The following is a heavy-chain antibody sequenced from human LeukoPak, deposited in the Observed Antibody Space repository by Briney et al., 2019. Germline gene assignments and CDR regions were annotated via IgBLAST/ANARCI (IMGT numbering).Heavy chain of an antibody. CDR2: ISSSSSYI. Sequence: GGSLGLSCAASGFTFSSYSMNWVRQAPGKGLEWVSSISSSSSYIYYADSVKGRFTISRDNAKNSLYLQMNSLRAEDTAVYYCARDIGPIAAAGTFWFDPWGQGTLVTVSS. CDR1: GFTFSSYS. CDR3: ARDIGPIAAAGTFWFDP. D-gene: IGHD6-13*01. J-gene: IGHJ5*02. V-gene: IGHV3-21*01.